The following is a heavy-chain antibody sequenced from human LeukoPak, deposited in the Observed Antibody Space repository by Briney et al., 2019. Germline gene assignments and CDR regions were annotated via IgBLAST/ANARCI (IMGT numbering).Heavy chain of an antibody. D-gene: IGHD3-22*01. J-gene: IGHJ4*02. Sequence: GGSLRLSCAASGFTFSSYRMNWIRQAPGKGLEWVSYISSGSSTIYYADSVKGRFTISRDNAKNSLYLQMNSLRDEDTAVYYCARTHSGSYYQFDYWGQGTLVTVSS. CDR3: ARTHSGSYYQFDY. CDR1: GFTFSSYR. V-gene: IGHV3-48*02. CDR2: ISSGSSTI.